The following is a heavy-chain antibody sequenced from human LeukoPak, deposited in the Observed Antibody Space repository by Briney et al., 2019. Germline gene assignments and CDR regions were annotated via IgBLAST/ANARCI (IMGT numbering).Heavy chain of an antibody. CDR3: AKDPVLLWFGEVQGEY. D-gene: IGHD3-10*01. CDR1: GFTFSSYG. CDR2: ISGSGGST. J-gene: IGHJ4*02. V-gene: IGHV3-23*01. Sequence: PGGSLRLSCAASGFTFSSYGMSWVRQAPGKGLEWVSAISGSGGSTYYADSVKGRFTISRDNSKNTLYLQMNSLRAEDTAVYYCAKDPVLLWFGEVQGEYWGQGTLVTVSS.